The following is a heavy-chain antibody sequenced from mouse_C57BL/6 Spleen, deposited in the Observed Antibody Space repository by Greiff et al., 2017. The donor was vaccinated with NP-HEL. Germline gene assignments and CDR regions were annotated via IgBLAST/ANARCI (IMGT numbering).Heavy chain of an antibody. J-gene: IGHJ4*01. CDR3: ARPSSHYYAMDY. D-gene: IGHD6-1*01. CDR2: ISGGGGNT. Sequence: EVKLMESGGGLVKPGGSLKLSCAASGFTFSSYTMSWVRQTPEKRLEWVATISGGGGNTYYPDSVKGRFTISRDNAKNTLYLQMSSLRSEDTALYYCARPSSHYYAMDYWGQGTSVTVSS. CDR1: GFTFSSYT. V-gene: IGHV5-9*01.